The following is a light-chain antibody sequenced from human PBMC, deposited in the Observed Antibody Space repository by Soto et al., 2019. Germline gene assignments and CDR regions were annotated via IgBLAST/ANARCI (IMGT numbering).Light chain of an antibody. CDR3: QSYDSSLSEYV. CDR2: GNN. Sequence: QPVLTQPPSVSGAPGQRVTISCTGSTSNIGAGYDVHWYQQLPGTAPKLLIFGNNNRPSGVPDRFSGSKSGTSGSLAITGLQVEDEADYYCQSYDSSLSEYVFGSGTKLTVL. J-gene: IGLJ1*01. CDR1: TSNIGAGYD. V-gene: IGLV1-40*01.